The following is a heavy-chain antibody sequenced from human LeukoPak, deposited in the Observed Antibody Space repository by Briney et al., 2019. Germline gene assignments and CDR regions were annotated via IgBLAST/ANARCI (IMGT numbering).Heavy chain of an antibody. J-gene: IGHJ6*02. V-gene: IGHV4-39*07. Sequence: SETLSLTCSVSGDSISSRSYHWGWIRQPPGRGLEWIGSIYYSGSTFYNPSLQSRVTVSVDTSNNQFSLRLNSVTAADTAVYYCARDRTHNFYYYGMDVWGQGTTVTVSS. CDR2: IYYSGST. D-gene: IGHD1-1*01. CDR3: ARDRTHNFYYYGMDV. CDR1: GDSISSRSYH.